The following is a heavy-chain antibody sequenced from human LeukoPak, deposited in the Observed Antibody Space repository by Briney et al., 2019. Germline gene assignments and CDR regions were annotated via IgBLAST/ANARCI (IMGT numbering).Heavy chain of an antibody. CDR3: ASTTRRGYSYGSLDY. D-gene: IGHD5-18*01. J-gene: IGHJ4*02. Sequence: SETPSLTCTVSGGSISSYYGSWIRQPAGKGLEWIGRVYTSGSTNYNPSSESPVTMSVDTSKNQFSLKLSSVTAADTAVYYCASTTRRGYSYGSLDYWGQGTLVTVSS. CDR2: VYTSGST. V-gene: IGHV4-4*07. CDR1: GGSISSYY.